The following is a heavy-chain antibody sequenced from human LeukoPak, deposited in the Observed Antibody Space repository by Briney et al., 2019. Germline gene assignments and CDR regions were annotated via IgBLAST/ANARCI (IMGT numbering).Heavy chain of an antibody. CDR2: IYYSGST. Sequence: SETLSLTCTVSGGSVSSGSYYWSWIRQPPGKGLEWIGYIYYSGSTNYNPSLKSRVTISVDTSKNQFSLKLSSVTAADTAVYYCARDLIDGYSDLHAFDIWGQGTMVTVSS. CDR1: GGSVSSGSYY. V-gene: IGHV4-61*01. D-gene: IGHD5-24*01. J-gene: IGHJ3*02. CDR3: ARDLIDGYSDLHAFDI.